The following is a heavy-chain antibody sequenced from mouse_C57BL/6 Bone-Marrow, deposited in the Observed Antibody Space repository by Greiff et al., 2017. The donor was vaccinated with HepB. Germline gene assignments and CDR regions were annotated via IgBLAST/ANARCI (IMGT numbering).Heavy chain of an antibody. CDR2: INPSSGYT. Sequence: QVQLQQPGAELVRPGTSVKLSCKASGYTFTSYWMHWVKQRPGQGLEWIGYINPSSGYTKYNQKFKDKATLTADKSSSTAYMQLSSLTYEDSAVYYCARDDYENWYFDVWGTGTTVTVSS. CDR3: ARDDYENWYFDV. CDR1: GYTFTSYW. V-gene: IGHV1-7*01. D-gene: IGHD2-4*01. J-gene: IGHJ1*03.